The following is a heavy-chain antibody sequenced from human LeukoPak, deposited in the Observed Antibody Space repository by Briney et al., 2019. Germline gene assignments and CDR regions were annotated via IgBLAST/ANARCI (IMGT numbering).Heavy chain of an antibody. Sequence: GGSLRLSCAASGFTVSSNYMSWVRQAPGKGLEWVSVIYSGGSTYYADSVKGRFTISRDNSKNTLYLQMNSLRAEDTAVCYCARSSYYYDSSGYYHYYMDAWGKGTTVTVSS. CDR2: IYSGGST. CDR3: ARSSYYYDSSGYYHYYMDA. V-gene: IGHV3-53*01. J-gene: IGHJ6*03. D-gene: IGHD3-22*01. CDR1: GFTVSSNY.